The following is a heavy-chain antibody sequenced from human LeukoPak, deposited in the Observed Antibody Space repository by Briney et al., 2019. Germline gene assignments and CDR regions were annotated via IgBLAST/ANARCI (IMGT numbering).Heavy chain of an antibody. V-gene: IGHV1-46*01. CDR1: GYTFTSYY. CDR2: INPSGGST. CDR3: ARPWEQTYCSSTSCLGAFDI. D-gene: IGHD2-2*01. J-gene: IGHJ3*02. Sequence: ASVKVSCKASGYTFTSYYMHWVRQAPGQGLEWMGIINPSGGSTSYAQKFQGRVTMTRDTSTSTVYMELSSLRSEDTAVYYCARPWEQTYCSSTSCLGAFDIWGQGTMVTVSS.